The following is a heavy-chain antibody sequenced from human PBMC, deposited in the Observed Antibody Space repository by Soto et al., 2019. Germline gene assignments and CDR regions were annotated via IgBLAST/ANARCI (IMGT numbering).Heavy chain of an antibody. Sequence: SVKVSCKASGGTFSSYTFGWVRQAPGQGLEWLGRIIPVLDTSNYAQKFQGRVSITADTSTSTAYMELSSLRSEDTAIYYCARDFRRLGGAGMDIWSQGTTVTVSS. CDR1: GGTFSSYT. CDR3: ARDFRRLGGAGMDI. J-gene: IGHJ6*02. D-gene: IGHD3-16*01. V-gene: IGHV1-69*08. CDR2: IIPVLDTS.